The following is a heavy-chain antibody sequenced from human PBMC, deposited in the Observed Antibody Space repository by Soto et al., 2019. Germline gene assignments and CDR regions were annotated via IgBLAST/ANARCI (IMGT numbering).Heavy chain of an antibody. CDR2: MNTNSGNT. J-gene: IGHJ4*02. V-gene: IGHV1-8*01. D-gene: IGHD4-17*01. Sequence: QVQLVQSGAEVKKPGASVKVSCKASGYTFTSYDIHWVRPATGQGLEWMGWMNTNSGNTSYAQKFQGRVTMTRNTSRSTAYMGRSSLRSEDTAVYYCAMTTVTTGFDYWGQGTLVTVSS. CDR1: GYTFTSYD. CDR3: AMTTVTTGFDY.